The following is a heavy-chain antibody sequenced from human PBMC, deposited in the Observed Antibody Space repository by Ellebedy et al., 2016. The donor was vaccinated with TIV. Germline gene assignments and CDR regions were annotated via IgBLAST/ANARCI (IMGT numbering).Heavy chain of an antibody. Sequence: GSLRLXXTVSGGSISSYYWSWIRQPAGKGLEWIGRIYTSGSTNYNPSLKSRVTISVDTSKNQFSLKLSSVTAADTAVYYCARGSRAIAAAGSEYYYYYMDVWGKGTTVTVSS. CDR3: ARGSRAIAAAGSEYYYYYMDV. CDR1: GGSISSYY. V-gene: IGHV4-4*07. J-gene: IGHJ6*03. D-gene: IGHD6-13*01. CDR2: IYTSGST.